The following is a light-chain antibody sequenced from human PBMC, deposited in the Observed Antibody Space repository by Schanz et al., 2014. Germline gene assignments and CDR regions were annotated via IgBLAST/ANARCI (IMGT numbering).Light chain of an antibody. Sequence: QSALTQPASVSGSPGQSITISCTGASSDVGANNYVSWFQHHPGKAPKLIIYNVNNRPSGVSDRFSASKSGNTASLTISGLQAEDEADYYCSSHITSNILWVFGGGTKLTVL. CDR1: SSDVGANNY. CDR2: NVN. J-gene: IGLJ3*02. CDR3: SSHITSNILWV. V-gene: IGLV2-14*03.